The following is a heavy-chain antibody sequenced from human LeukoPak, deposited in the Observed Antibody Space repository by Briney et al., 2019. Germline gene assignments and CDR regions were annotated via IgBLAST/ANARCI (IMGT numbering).Heavy chain of an antibody. V-gene: IGHV1-2*02. CDR2: INPNSGGT. Sequence: GASVKASCKASGYTFTGYYMHWVRQAPGQGLEWMGWINPNSGGTNYAQKFQGRVTMTRDTSISTAYMELSRLGSDDTAVYYCARSQTRAYYYGSGSHMMDYWGQGTLVTVSS. CDR1: GYTFTGYY. J-gene: IGHJ4*02. D-gene: IGHD3-10*01. CDR3: ARSQTRAYYYGSGSHMMDY.